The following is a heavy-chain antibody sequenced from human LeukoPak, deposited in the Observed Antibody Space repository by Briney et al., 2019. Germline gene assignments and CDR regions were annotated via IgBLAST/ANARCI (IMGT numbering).Heavy chain of an antibody. V-gene: IGHV3-23*01. CDR2: ISGSGGST. D-gene: IGHD3-22*01. J-gene: IGHJ3*02. CDR1: GFTFSSYA. Sequence: GGSLRLSCAASGFTFSSYAINWVRQAPGKGLEWVSAISGSGGSTYYADSVKGRFTISRDNSKNTLYLQMNSLRAEDTAVYYCAKLEGLDSAFDIWGQGTMVTVSS. CDR3: AKLEGLDSAFDI.